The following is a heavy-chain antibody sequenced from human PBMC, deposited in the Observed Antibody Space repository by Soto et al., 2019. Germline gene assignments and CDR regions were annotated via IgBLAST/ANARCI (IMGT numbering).Heavy chain of an antibody. V-gene: IGHV1-46*01. Sequence: ASVKVSCKASGYTFTNFFLHWVRLAPGQGLEWMGMITPSGGSTSYAQKFQGRVTMTRDTSTSTVYMELSSLRSEDTAVYYCARRAVTGTTPYFDYWGQG. CDR1: GYTFTNFF. J-gene: IGHJ4*02. CDR3: ARRAVTGTTPYFDY. CDR2: ITPSGGST. D-gene: IGHD1-7*01.